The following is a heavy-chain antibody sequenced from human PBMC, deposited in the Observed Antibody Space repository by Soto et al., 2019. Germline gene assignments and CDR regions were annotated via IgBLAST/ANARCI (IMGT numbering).Heavy chain of an antibody. J-gene: IGHJ3*02. D-gene: IGHD1-26*01. CDR3: ASLISGSYYPDAFDI. CDR1: GYSFTSYW. Sequence: GESLKISCKGSGYSFTSYWISWVRQMPGKGLEWMGRIDPSDSYTNYSPSFQGHVTISADKSISTAYLQWSSLKASDTAMYYCASLISGSYYPDAFDIWGQGXMVTV. CDR2: IDPSDSYT. V-gene: IGHV5-10-1*01.